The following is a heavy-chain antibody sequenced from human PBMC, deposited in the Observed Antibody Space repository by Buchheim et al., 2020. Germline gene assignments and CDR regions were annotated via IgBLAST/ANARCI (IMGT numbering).Heavy chain of an antibody. CDR1: GYTFTSYY. Sequence: QVQLVQSGAEVKKPGASVKVSCKASGYTFTSYYMHWVRQAPGQGLEWMGIINPSGGSTSYAQKFQGRVTMTRDTSTSTVYMELSSLRSEDTAVYYCARVPVSRLVYYYGSGSYSPDAFDIWGQGT. D-gene: IGHD3-10*01. CDR2: INPSGGST. V-gene: IGHV1-46*03. CDR3: ARVPVSRLVYYYGSGSYSPDAFDI. J-gene: IGHJ3*02.